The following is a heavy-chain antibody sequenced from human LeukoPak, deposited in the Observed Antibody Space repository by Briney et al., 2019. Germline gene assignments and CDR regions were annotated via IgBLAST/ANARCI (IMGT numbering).Heavy chain of an antibody. Sequence: SETLSLTCTVSGGSISRSNYYWGWIRLPPGNGLEWIGSIYYSGITSYNPSLKSRVTISVDTSENQFSLKLTSVTAADTAVYYCARHPKNYYTSSGYYDYWGQGTSVTVSS. D-gene: IGHD3-22*01. CDR2: IYYSGIT. V-gene: IGHV4-39*01. J-gene: IGHJ4*02. CDR3: ARHPKNYYTSSGYYDY. CDR1: GGSISRSNYY.